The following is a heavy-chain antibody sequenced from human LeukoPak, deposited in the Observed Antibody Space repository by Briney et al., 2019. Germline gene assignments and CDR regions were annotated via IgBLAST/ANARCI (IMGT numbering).Heavy chain of an antibody. D-gene: IGHD6-13*01. V-gene: IGHV3-23*01. Sequence: GGSLRLSCAASGITFSSYGMSWVRQAPGKGLEWVSSISSTGGTTYYADSVKGRFTISRDNSKNTLYLQMNSLRAEDTAVYYCARARAQQLVRDYYYYYMDVWGKGTTVTVSS. J-gene: IGHJ6*03. CDR3: ARARAQQLVRDYYYYYMDV. CDR2: ISSTGGTT. CDR1: GITFSSYG.